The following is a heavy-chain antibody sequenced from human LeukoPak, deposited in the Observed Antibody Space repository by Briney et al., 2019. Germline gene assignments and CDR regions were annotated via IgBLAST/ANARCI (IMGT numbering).Heavy chain of an antibody. V-gene: IGHV4-59*01. CDR3: ARVYPGRPY. D-gene: IGHD2/OR15-2a*01. CDR1: GFNFNDAW. Sequence: GSLRLSCAVSGFNFNDAWMSWVRQAPGKGLDWLGYIFYNGNTNYNPSLKSRVTISVDTSKNQFSLKLSSVTAADTAVYYCARVYPGRPYWGQGTLVTVSS. J-gene: IGHJ4*02. CDR2: IFYNGNT.